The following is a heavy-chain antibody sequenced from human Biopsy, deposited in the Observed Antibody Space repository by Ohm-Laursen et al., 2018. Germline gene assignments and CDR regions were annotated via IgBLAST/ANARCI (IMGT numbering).Heavy chain of an antibody. CDR3: ARDETGSSVFGPYYYGMDV. CDR2: INPTCGTT. CDR1: GYSFTKYY. J-gene: IGHJ6*02. D-gene: IGHD3-9*01. Sequence: GASVKVSCKGSGYSFTKYYINWVRQAPGQGLEWMGIINPTCGTTSYAEKFQGRVTLTRDTSTGTVYLELNNLIYEDTALYYCARDETGSSVFGPYYYGMDVWGQGTTVTVSS. V-gene: IGHV1-46*01.